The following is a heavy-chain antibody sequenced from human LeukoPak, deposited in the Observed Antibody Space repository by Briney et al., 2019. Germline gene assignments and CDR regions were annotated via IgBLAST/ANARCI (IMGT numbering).Heavy chain of an antibody. CDR1: GFTFSSYW. V-gene: IGHV3-23*01. CDR3: AKAPFPYCTNGVCYTDI. Sequence: PGGSLRLSCAASGFTFSSYWMSWVRQAPGKGLEWVSYISSSGTTYYADSVKGRFTISRDNSKNTLYLQMNSLRAEDTAVYYCAKAPFPYCTNGVCYTDIWGQGTLVTVSS. D-gene: IGHD2-8*01. CDR2: ISSSGTT. J-gene: IGHJ4*02.